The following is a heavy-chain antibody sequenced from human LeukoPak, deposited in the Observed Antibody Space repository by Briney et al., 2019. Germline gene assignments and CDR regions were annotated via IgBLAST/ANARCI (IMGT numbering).Heavy chain of an antibody. J-gene: IGHJ4*02. D-gene: IGHD2-2*01. CDR2: IRYDGSNK. Sequence: GGSLRLSCAASGFTFNTYAMTWVRQAPGKGLEWVAFIRYDGSNKYYADSVKGRFTISRDNSKNTLYLQMNSLRAEDTAVYYCAKDAGHCSSTSCAGGDWGQGTLVTVSS. V-gene: IGHV3-30*02. CDR3: AKDAGHCSSTSCAGGD. CDR1: GFTFNTYA.